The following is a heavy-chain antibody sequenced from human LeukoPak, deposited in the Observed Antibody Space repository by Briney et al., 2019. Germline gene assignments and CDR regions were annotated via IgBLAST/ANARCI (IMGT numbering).Heavy chain of an antibody. CDR2: INPNSGGT. J-gene: IGHJ6*02. CDR1: GYTFTGYY. D-gene: IGHD2-2*02. V-gene: IGHV1-2*02. CDR3: ARASAAAIPYYYYYYGMDV. Sequence: GASVTVSCKASGYTFTGYYMHWVRQAPGQGLEWMGWINPNSGGTNYAQKFQGRVTMTRDTSISTAYMELSRLRSDDTAVYYCARASAAAIPYYYYYYGMDVWGQGTTVTVSS.